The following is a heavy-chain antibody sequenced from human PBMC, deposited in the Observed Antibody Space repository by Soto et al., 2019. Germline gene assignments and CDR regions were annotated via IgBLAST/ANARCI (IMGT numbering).Heavy chain of an antibody. D-gene: IGHD3-10*01. Sequence: GGSLRLSCAASGFTFSNYAMSWVRQAPGKGPEWVSAISGGGGQTYYLESVKGRFTISRDNSRNTLYLQMNSLRAEDTAVYYCANVGPLLWFDENYFDYWGQGTLVTVSS. CDR2: ISGGGGQT. CDR3: ANVGPLLWFDENYFDY. CDR1: GFTFSNYA. V-gene: IGHV3-23*01. J-gene: IGHJ4*02.